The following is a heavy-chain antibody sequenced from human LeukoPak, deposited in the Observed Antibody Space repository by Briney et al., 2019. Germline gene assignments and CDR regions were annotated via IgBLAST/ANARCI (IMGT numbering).Heavy chain of an antibody. V-gene: IGHV4-39*07. Sequence: SETLSLTCTVSGGSISSSSYYRGWIRQPPGKGLEWIGSIYYSGSTYYNPSLKSRVTISVDTSKNQFSLKLSSVTAADTAVYYCARGSRYSGIDYWGQGTLVTVSS. D-gene: IGHD1-26*01. CDR2: IYYSGST. CDR1: GGSISSSSYY. J-gene: IGHJ4*02. CDR3: ARGSRYSGIDY.